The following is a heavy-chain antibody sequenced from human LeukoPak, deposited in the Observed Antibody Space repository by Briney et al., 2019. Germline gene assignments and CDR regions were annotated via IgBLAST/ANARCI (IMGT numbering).Heavy chain of an antibody. CDR1: GFTFSTYS. D-gene: IGHD3-22*01. CDR2: ISSSGTTI. J-gene: IGHJ4*02. V-gene: IGHV3-48*02. Sequence: GGSLRLSCAASGFTFSTYSMNWVRQAPGKGLEWVSYISSSGTTIYYADSVKGRFTISRDNAKNSLSLQMNSLREEDTAVYYCARLLSSGRSDYWGQGTLVTVSS. CDR3: ARLLSSGRSDY.